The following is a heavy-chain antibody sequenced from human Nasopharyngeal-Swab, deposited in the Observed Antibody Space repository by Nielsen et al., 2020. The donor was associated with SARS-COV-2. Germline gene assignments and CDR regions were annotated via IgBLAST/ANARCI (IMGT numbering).Heavy chain of an antibody. CDR1: GFTFNYFG. D-gene: IGHD2-21*01. CDR3: AKSMAYFQLSGTYNLDF. Sequence: GESLNISCAASGFTFNYFGMHWVRQAPGKGLEWVAFISYEGSIRNYIDSVKGRFTVSRDSSKNTVYLQMDSLRPDDTAVYFCAKSMAYFQLSGTYNLDFWGQGTLVTVSS. J-gene: IGHJ4*02. CDR2: ISYEGSIR. V-gene: IGHV3-30*18.